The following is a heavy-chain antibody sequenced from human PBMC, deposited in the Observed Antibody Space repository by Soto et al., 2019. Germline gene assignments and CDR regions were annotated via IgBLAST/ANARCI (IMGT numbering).Heavy chain of an antibody. J-gene: IGHJ6*02. V-gene: IGHV3-33*01. CDR1: VFSFNTYV. Sequence: GSMELVCAAFVFSFNTYVLHWALEAPGKRPEWVAVIWYDGSFKYYADSVKGRFTISRENSKNTLYLQMNSLRVEDTAVYYCTRIDCTGGNCRPYYYHPMDVWGQGTTVTVSS. CDR3: TRIDCTGGNCRPYYYHPMDV. CDR2: IWYDGSFK. D-gene: IGHD2-8*02.